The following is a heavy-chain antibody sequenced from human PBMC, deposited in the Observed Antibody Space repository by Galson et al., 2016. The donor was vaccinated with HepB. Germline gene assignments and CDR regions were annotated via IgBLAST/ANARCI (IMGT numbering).Heavy chain of an antibody. CDR1: GFTFSEDW. D-gene: IGHD3-22*01. CDR3: AKKTNYYDTSPNGWFGP. CDR2: IKPDGRET. Sequence: SLRLSCAASGFTFSEDWMTWVRQAPGKGLEWVANIKPDGRETYYVDSVKGRFTISRDNAKNSLYLQMSSLRAEDTAVYYCAKKTNYYDTSPNGWFGPWGQGTLVAVSS. V-gene: IGHV3-7*03. J-gene: IGHJ5*02.